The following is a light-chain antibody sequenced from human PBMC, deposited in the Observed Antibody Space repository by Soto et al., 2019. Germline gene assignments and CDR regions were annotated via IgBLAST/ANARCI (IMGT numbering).Light chain of an antibody. CDR2: DAS. Sequence: EIVLTQSPATLSFSPGERATLSCRASQRVSSYLAWYQQKPGQAPRLLIYDASNRGTGIPARFSGSGSGTDFTLTISCLEPEDFAVYYCQQRSNWPYTFGQGTKLEIK. J-gene: IGKJ2*01. V-gene: IGKV3-11*01. CDR3: QQRSNWPYT. CDR1: QRVSSY.